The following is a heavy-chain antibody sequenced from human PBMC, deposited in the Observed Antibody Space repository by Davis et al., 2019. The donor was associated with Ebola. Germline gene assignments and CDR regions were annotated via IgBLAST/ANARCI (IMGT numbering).Heavy chain of an antibody. CDR2: IYYSGST. CDR3: ARQGVVSKGGYYYYGMDV. J-gene: IGHJ6*02. CDR1: GGSISSGGYS. D-gene: IGHD2-15*01. Sequence: MPSETLSLTCAVSGGSISSGGYSWSWIRQPPGKGLEWIGYIYYSGSTYYNPSLKSRVTISVDTSKHQFSLKRSSVTAADTAVYYCARQGVVSKGGYYYYGMDVWGQGTTVTVSS. V-gene: IGHV4-30-4*07.